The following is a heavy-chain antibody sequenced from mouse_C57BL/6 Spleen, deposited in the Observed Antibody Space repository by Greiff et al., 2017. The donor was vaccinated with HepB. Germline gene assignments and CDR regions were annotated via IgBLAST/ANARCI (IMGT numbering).Heavy chain of an antibody. Sequence: QVQLQQPGTELVKPGASVKLSCKASGYTFTSYWMHWVKQRPGQGLEWIGNINPSNGGTNYNEKFKSKATLTVDKSSSTAYMQLRSLTSEDSAVYYCARNEITTVVAPFAYWGQGTLVTVSA. CDR2: INPSNGGT. CDR1: GYTFTSYW. D-gene: IGHD1-1*01. V-gene: IGHV1-53*01. CDR3: ARNEITTVVAPFAY. J-gene: IGHJ3*01.